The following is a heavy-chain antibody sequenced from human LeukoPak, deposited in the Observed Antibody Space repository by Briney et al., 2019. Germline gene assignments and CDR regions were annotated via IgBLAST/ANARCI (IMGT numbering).Heavy chain of an antibody. V-gene: IGHV5-51*01. Sequence: GESLKISCKGSGYNFTTYYIGWVRQMPGKGLEWMGFIYPDDSDTRYSPSFQGQVTISADKSLSTAYLQWGSLPASDTAVYYCARLPGDGYNTIFDYWGQGTLVTVSS. CDR3: ARLPGDGYNTIFDY. CDR1: GYNFTTYY. J-gene: IGHJ4*02. CDR2: IYPDDSDT. D-gene: IGHD5-24*01.